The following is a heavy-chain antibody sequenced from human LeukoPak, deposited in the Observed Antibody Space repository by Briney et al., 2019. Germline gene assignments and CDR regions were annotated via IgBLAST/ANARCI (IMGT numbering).Heavy chain of an antibody. J-gene: IGHJ4*02. CDR1: GFTFSTYW. V-gene: IGHV3-7*01. Sequence: GGSLRLSCAASGFTFSTYWMSWVRQAPGKGLEWVANINQDGSEKYYVDSVKGRFTIYRDNAKNSLYLQMNSLRAEDTAVYYCASYYGSGSHFDYWGQGTLVTVSP. D-gene: IGHD3-10*01. CDR2: INQDGSEK. CDR3: ASYYGSGSHFDY.